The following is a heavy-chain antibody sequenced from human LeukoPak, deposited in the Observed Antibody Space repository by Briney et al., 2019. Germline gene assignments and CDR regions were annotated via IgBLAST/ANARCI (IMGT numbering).Heavy chain of an antibody. CDR2: IYYSGST. J-gene: IGHJ4*02. V-gene: IGHV4-59*01. CDR3: ARIGSMVVYYFDY. D-gene: IGHD4-23*01. Sequence: PSGTLSLTCTVSGGSISSYYWSWIRQPPGKGLEWIGYIYYSGSTNYNPSLKSRVTISVDTSKNQFSLKLSSVTAADTAVYYCARIGSMVVYYFDYWGQGTLVTVSS. CDR1: GGSISSYY.